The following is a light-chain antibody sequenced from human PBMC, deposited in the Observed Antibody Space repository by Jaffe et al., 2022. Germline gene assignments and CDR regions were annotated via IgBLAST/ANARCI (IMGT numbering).Light chain of an antibody. CDR2: TAS. CDR1: QSVGSN. CDR3: QQYDTWPTT. V-gene: IGKV3-15*01. Sequence: EIGMTQSPATLSMSPGERATLSCRASQSVGSNLAWYQQKPGQAPRPLIYTASTRATGIPARFSGSGSGTEFTLTISSLQSEDFAIYYCQQYDTWPTTFGQGTKVEIK. J-gene: IGKJ1*01.